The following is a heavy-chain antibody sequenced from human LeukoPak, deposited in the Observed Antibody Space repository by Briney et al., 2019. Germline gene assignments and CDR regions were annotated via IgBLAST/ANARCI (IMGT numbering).Heavy chain of an antibody. CDR1: GGSISSYY. V-gene: IGHV4-59*01. J-gene: IGHJ1*01. CDR2: IYYTGST. CDR3: ARDGISGSYYAEYFQH. Sequence: SETLSLTCTVSGGSISSYYWSWIRQPPGKGLEWIGYIYYTGSTNYNPSLKSRVTISVDTSKNQFSLKLSSVTAADTAVYYCARDGISGSYYAEYFQHWGQGTLDTVSS. D-gene: IGHD1-26*01.